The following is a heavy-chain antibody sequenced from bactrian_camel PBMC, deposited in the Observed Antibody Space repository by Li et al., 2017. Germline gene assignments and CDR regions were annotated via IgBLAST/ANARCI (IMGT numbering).Heavy chain of an antibody. Sequence: HVQLVESGGGSVQVGGSLRLSCVASGDTIGRYCMGWFRQIPDKEREGVAGIYTGGGTTYYADSVKGRFTISQDIAKNTLYLQMNNLKPEDTAMYYCAADRVLSLAAVYLDFGFWGQGTQVTVS. CDR3: AADRVLSLAAVYLDFGF. D-gene: IGHD4*01. CDR2: IYTGGGTT. CDR1: GDTIGRYC. J-gene: IGHJ6*01. V-gene: IGHV3S1*01.